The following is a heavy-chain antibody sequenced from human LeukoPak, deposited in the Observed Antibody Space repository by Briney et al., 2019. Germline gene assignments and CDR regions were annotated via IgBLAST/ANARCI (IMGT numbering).Heavy chain of an antibody. D-gene: IGHD1/OR15-1a*01. CDR3: ARSARSAWRTNFDS. Sequence: SETLPLTCSVSGASISSGGYYWSWIRQHPGKGLEWIGYIYYSGSTDYNPSLKSRVTISVDTSKNQFSLELSSVTAADTAVYFCARSARSAWRTNFDSWGQGTLVTVSS. V-gene: IGHV4-61*08. CDR1: GASISSGGYY. CDR2: IYYSGST. J-gene: IGHJ4*02.